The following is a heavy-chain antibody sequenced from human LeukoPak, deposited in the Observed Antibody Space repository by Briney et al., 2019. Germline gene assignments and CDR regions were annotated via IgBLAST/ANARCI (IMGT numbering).Heavy chain of an antibody. Sequence: GGSLRLSCAASGFTFTSYAMSWVRQAPGKGLDWVSGNSGSGGTTYYADSVKGRFTISRDISKNTLYLHMSSLRAEDTAVYYCAKEPRGSSSRLIYFDYWGQGTLVTVSS. D-gene: IGHD6-13*01. V-gene: IGHV3-23*01. CDR3: AKEPRGSSSRLIYFDY. J-gene: IGHJ4*02. CDR1: GFTFTSYA. CDR2: NSGSGGTT.